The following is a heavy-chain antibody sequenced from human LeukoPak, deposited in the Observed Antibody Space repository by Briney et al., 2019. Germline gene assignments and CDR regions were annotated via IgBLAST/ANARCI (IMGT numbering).Heavy chain of an antibody. CDR3: AKASGAISGSYFNYFDY. J-gene: IGHJ4*02. V-gene: IGHV3-30*02. CDR1: GFTFSSYG. Sequence: PGGSLRLSCAASGFTFSSYGMHWVRQAPGKGLEWVAFIQYDGSNKYYADSVKGRFTIPRDNSKNTLYLQMNSLRAEDTAVYYCAKASGAISGSYFNYFDYWGQGTLVTVSS. D-gene: IGHD1-26*01. CDR2: IQYDGSNK.